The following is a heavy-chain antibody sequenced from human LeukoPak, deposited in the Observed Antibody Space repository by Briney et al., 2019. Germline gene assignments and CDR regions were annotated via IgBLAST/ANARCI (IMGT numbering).Heavy chain of an antibody. CDR1: GFTFSSYG. J-gene: IGHJ4*02. V-gene: IGHV3-30*02. CDR3: ARGDDIVVVPAAHADY. D-gene: IGHD2-2*01. Sequence: GGSLRLSCAASGFTFSSYGMHWVRQAPGKGLEWVAFIRYDGSNKYYADSVKGRFTISRDNSKNTLYLQMNSLRAEDTAVYYCARGDDIVVVPAAHADYWGQGTLVIVSS. CDR2: IRYDGSNK.